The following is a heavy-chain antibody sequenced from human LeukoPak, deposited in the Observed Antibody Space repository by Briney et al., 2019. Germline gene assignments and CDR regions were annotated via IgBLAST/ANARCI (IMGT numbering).Heavy chain of an antibody. V-gene: IGHV1-18*01. CDR1: GYTFTSYG. D-gene: IGHD5-18*01. CDR3: ARSQRGYSYGAKSYNFVY. CDR2: ISAYNGNT. J-gene: IGHJ4*02. Sequence: ASVKVSCKASGYTFTSYGISWVRQAPGQGLEWMGWISAYNGNTNYAQKLQGRVTMTTDTSTSTAYMELRSLRSDDTAVYYCARSQRGYSYGAKSYNFVYWGQGTLVTVSS.